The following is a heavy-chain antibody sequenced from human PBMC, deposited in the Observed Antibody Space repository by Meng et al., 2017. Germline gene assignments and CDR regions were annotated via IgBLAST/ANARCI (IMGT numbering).Heavy chain of an antibody. CDR3: ARHIRSDSSGYNDEDYTFEL. V-gene: IGHV5-51*01. D-gene: IGHD3-22*01. Sequence: GESLKTSCKGSGYSFISYWIGWVRQMPGKGLEWMGIIYPGDSDTRYSPSFQGQVTMSVDKSTNAAYLQWSGLKASNTAMYYCARHIRSDSSGYNDEDYTFELWGQGTMVTVSS. CDR1: GYSFISYW. J-gene: IGHJ3*01. CDR2: IYPGDSDT.